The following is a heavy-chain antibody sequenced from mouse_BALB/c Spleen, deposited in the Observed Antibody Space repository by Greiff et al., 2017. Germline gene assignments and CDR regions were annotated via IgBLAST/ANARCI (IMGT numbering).Heavy chain of an antibody. D-gene: IGHD2-14*01. Sequence: QVQLKQSGAELARPGASVKLSCKASGYTFTDYYINWVKQRTGQGLEWIGEIYPGSGNTYYNEKFKSKATLTVDKSSSTAYMQLSSLTSKDSAVYYCARDYRYFDYWGQGTTLTVSS. CDR1: GYTFTDYY. CDR3: ARDYRYFDY. V-gene: IGHV1-77*01. CDR2: IYPGSGNT. J-gene: IGHJ2*01.